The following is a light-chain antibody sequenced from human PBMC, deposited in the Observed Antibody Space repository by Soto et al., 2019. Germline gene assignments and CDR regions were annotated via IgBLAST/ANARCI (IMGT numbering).Light chain of an antibody. CDR1: QSVSSY. CDR2: DIS. J-gene: IGKJ5*01. V-gene: IGKV3-15*01. Sequence: EILLTQSPATLSLSPGSRSTLSCRASQSVSSYLAWYQQRPGQAPRILIYDISNRAAGVPARFSGSGSETEFTLTIRSLQSEDFAVYFCQQYNNWPSFGPGTRLEIK. CDR3: QQYNNWPS.